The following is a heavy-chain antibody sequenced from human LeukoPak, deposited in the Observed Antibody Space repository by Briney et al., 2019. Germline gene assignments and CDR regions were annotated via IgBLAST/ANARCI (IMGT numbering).Heavy chain of an antibody. CDR1: GVSISNHY. Sequence: SDTLSLTCSVAGVSISNHYWSSIRQPPGKKLEWIGYIFFSGGTNHNPSLTSRVTISIDTYKNQFSLRLNSVTAADTAVYYCARDQYRGSRTYAWFDPWGRGTLVTVSS. J-gene: IGHJ5*02. D-gene: IGHD2-8*01. CDR3: ARDQYRGSRTYAWFDP. CDR2: IFFSGGT. V-gene: IGHV4-59*11.